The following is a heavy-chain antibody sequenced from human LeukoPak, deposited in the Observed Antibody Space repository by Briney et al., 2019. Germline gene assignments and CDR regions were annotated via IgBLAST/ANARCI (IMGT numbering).Heavy chain of an antibody. J-gene: IGHJ6*02. D-gene: IGHD3-10*01. CDR2: IYPADSDT. CDR3: VRSTMVRGVISMDV. V-gene: IGHV5-51*01. CDR1: GYSFTIYW. Sequence: GESLKISCKCSGYSFTIYWVGWVRQMPGKGLEWMGIIYPADSDTRYSPSFQGQVTISADKSISTTYLQWSSLKASDTAMYYCVRSTMVRGVISMDVWGQGTTVTVSS.